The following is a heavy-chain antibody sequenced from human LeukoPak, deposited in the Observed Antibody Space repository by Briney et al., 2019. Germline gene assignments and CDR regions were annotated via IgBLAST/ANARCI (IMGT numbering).Heavy chain of an antibody. Sequence: GESLKISCKGSGYSFTSYWIGWVRQMPGKGLEWMGIIYPGDSDTRYSPSFQGQVTISADMSISTAYLQWSSLKVSDTVMYYCARLGLTPYYYYYMDVWGKGTTVTVSS. V-gene: IGHV5-51*01. D-gene: IGHD1-14*01. CDR3: ARLGLTPYYYYYMDV. J-gene: IGHJ6*03. CDR2: IYPGDSDT. CDR1: GYSFTSYW.